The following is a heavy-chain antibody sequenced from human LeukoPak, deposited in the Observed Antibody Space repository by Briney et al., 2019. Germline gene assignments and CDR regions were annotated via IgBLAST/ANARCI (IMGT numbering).Heavy chain of an antibody. V-gene: IGHV4-4*07. CDR1: GGSLSSYY. CDR3: ARYYGSGSTGGYFDY. J-gene: IGHJ4*02. CDR2: IYTSGST. D-gene: IGHD3-10*01. Sequence: PSETLSLTCTVCGGSLSSYYGSWIRQPAGKGLEWMGRIYTSGSTNYNPSLKSRVNISVDKSKNQLSLTLSSVTAADTAVYYCARYYGSGSTGGYFDYWGQGTMVTVSS.